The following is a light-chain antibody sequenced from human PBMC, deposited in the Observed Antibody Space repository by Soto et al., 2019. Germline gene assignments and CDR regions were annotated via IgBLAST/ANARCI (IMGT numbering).Light chain of an antibody. CDR3: QQRSNWPPIT. J-gene: IGKJ5*01. V-gene: IGKV3-11*01. CDR1: QSVSSY. CDR2: DAS. Sequence: FLTQSPATLSLSPGERAPLSCRASQSVSSYLAWYQQKPGQAPRLLIYDASNRATGIPARFSGSGSGTDFTLTISSLEPEDFAVYYCQQRSNWPPITFGQGTRLAI.